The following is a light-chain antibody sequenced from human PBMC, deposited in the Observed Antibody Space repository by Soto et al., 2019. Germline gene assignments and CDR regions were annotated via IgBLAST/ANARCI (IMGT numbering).Light chain of an antibody. CDR2: GAS. Sequence: EVVMTQSPGAVSVSPGERATLSCRASQSVSSRYVAWYQQKPGQAPRLLIYGASSRAIGIPDRFSGSGSGTDFTLTISRLEPEDFAVYYCQQYGSSRGTFGGGTKVDIK. CDR1: QSVSSRY. V-gene: IGKV3-20*01. CDR3: QQYGSSRGT. J-gene: IGKJ4*01.